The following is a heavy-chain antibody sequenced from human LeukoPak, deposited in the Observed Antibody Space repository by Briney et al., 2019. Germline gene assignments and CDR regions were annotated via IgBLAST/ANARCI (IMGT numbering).Heavy chain of an antibody. CDR1: GFTFSSYA. D-gene: IGHD6-13*01. Sequence: GGSLRLSCAAAGFTFSSYAMSLVRPAPRRGVGWVSVISSSSGRTYYADSVKGRFTISRDTSKTTFYLKMSLMRAEDTAYYYCAKDRGSSSLYFDYWGQGTLVTVSS. CDR2: ISSSSGRT. CDR3: AKDRGSSSLYFDY. J-gene: IGHJ4*02. V-gene: IGHV3-23*01.